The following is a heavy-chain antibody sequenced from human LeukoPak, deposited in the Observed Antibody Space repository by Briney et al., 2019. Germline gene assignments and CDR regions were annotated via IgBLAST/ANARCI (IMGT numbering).Heavy chain of an antibody. CDR3: ARGGWGTAIDY. D-gene: IGHD1-7*01. Sequence: GGSLRISCAASGFTLSGYWMHWVRQAPGKGLVWVSYISNDGSGTSYADSVKGRFTISRDNAKNTVDLHMNSLRAEDTAVYYCARGGWGTAIDYLGQGTLVTVSS. V-gene: IGHV3-74*01. CDR2: ISNDGSGT. J-gene: IGHJ4*02. CDR1: GFTLSGYW.